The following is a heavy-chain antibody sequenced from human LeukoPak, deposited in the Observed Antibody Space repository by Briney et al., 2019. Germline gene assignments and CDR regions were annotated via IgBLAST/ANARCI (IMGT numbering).Heavy chain of an antibody. J-gene: IGHJ4*02. D-gene: IGHD3-3*01. CDR1: GFTFSSYA. CDR2: ISYDGSNK. V-gene: IGHV3-30-3*01. Sequence: GGSLRLSCAASGFTFSSYAMHWVRQAPGKGLEWVAVISYDGSNKYYADSVKGRFTISRDNAKNSLYLQMNSLRAEDTAVYYCARSAGDFWSGYFRGLWFDYWGQGTLVTVSS. CDR3: ARSAGDFWSGYFRGLWFDY.